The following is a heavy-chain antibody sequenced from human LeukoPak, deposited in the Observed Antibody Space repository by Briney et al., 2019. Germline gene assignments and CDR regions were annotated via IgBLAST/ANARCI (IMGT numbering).Heavy chain of an antibody. CDR1: GFTFSSYD. CDR2: IGTAGDT. D-gene: IGHD1-26*01. J-gene: IGHJ4*02. V-gene: IGHV3-13*04. CDR3: ARTSGSYYEFDY. Sequence: GGSLRLSCAASGFTFSSYDMHWVRQATGKGLEWVSAIGTAGDTYYPGSVKGRFTISRENAKNSLYLQMNSLRAGDTAVYYCARTSGSYYEFDYWGQGTLVTVSS.